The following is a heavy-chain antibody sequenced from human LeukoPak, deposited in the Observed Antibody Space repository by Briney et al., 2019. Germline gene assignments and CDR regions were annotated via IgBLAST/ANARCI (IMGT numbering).Heavy chain of an antibody. J-gene: IGHJ6*02. CDR3: ARNNGNYVMDV. V-gene: IGHV3-33*08. CDR1: GFTFSSYA. CDR2: IWYDGSNK. Sequence: GRSLRLSCAASGFTFSSYAMHWVRQAPGKGLEWVTIIWYDGSNKYYGDSVKGRFAISRDNSANIVYLQMNSLRVEDTAVYYCARNNGNYVMDVWGQGTTVTVSS. D-gene: IGHD1-26*01.